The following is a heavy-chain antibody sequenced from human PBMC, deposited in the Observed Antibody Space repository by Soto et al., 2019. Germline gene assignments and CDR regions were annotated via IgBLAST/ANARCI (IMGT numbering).Heavy chain of an antibody. CDR1: GFTFSSYG. D-gene: IGHD3-22*01. V-gene: IGHV3-30*18. J-gene: IGHJ4*02. CDR2: ISYDGSNK. Sequence: GGSLRLSCAASGFTFSSYGMHWVRQAPGKGLEWVAVISYDGSNKYYADSVKGRFTISRDNSKNTLYLQMNSLRAEDTAVYYCAKDLILYYYDSSGCFAYWGQGTLAPGSS. CDR3: AKDLILYYYDSSGCFAY.